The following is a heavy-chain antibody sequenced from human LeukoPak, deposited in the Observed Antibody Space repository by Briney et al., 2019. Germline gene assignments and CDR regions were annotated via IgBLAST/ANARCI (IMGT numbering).Heavy chain of an antibody. CDR2: ISYDGSNK. Sequence: GGSLRLSCAASGFTFSSYAMHWVRQAPGKGLEWVAVISYDGSNKYYADSVKGRFTISRDNSKNTLYLQMNSLRAEDTAVYYCAREPRGAFDIWGQGTMVTVSS. J-gene: IGHJ3*02. D-gene: IGHD3-10*01. CDR1: GFTFSSYA. V-gene: IGHV3-30*04. CDR3: AREPRGAFDI.